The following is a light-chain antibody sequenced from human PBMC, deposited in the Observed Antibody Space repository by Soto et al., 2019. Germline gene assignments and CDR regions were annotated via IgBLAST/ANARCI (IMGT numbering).Light chain of an antibody. CDR2: GAS. V-gene: IGKV3-20*01. CDR1: QSVTNNY. Sequence: EIVLTQSPGTLSLSPGERATLSCRASQSVTNNYLDWFQQKPGQAPRLLIYGASTRATGIPARFSGSGSGTDFTLTISRLEPEDFAVYYCQQYGSSPRLTFGGGTKVDIK. J-gene: IGKJ4*01. CDR3: QQYGSSPRLT.